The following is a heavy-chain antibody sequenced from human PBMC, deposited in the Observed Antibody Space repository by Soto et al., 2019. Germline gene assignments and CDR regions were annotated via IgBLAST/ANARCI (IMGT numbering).Heavy chain of an antibody. Sequence: PSETLSLTCAVYGGSFSGYYWSWIRQPPGKGLEWIGEINHSGSTNYNPSLKSRVTISVDTSKNQFSLKLSSVTAADTAAYYCARGKRLASFDYWGQGTLVTVSS. CDR2: INHSGST. CDR1: GGSFSGYY. CDR3: ARGKRLASFDY. V-gene: IGHV4-34*01. D-gene: IGHD3-16*01. J-gene: IGHJ4*02.